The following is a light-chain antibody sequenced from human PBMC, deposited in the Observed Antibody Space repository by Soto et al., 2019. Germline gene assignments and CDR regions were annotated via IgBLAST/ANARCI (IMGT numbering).Light chain of an antibody. CDR3: QQRTNWLT. CDR1: QSLSRL. Sequence: EIVLTQSPATLSLSPGERATLSCRASQSLSRLLAWYQQKPGQAPRLLIYDASNRATGVPARFSGSGSGTDFTLTISSLEPEDFAVYYCQQRTNWLTFGGGTKVEIK. CDR2: DAS. J-gene: IGKJ4*01. V-gene: IGKV3-11*01.